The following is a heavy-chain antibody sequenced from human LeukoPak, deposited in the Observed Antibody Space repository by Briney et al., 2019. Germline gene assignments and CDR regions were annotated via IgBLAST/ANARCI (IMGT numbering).Heavy chain of an antibody. CDR2: INPNSGGI. V-gene: IGHV1-2*02. Sequence: ASVKVSCKASGYTFTDYCMHWVRQAPGQGLEWMGWINPNSGGIQYTQKFRGRVSMTWDTSITTAYMEPSSLRSDDTAVYYCARRWDSSGYYFDYWGQGTLVTVSS. J-gene: IGHJ4*02. D-gene: IGHD3-22*01. CDR3: ARRWDSSGYYFDY. CDR1: GYTFTDYC.